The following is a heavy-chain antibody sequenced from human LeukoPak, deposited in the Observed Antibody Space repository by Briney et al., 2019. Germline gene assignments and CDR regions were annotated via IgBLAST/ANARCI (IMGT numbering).Heavy chain of an antibody. J-gene: IGHJ4*02. CDR1: GYTFTNYD. Sequence: ASVKVSCKASGYTFTNYDINWVRQATGQGLEWMGWMNPSSGNTGYAQKFQGRVTITRNTSISTAYMELSSLRSEDTAVYYCARRKYSAYDLFDYWGQGTLVTVSS. CDR3: ARRKYSAYDLFDY. CDR2: MNPSSGNT. D-gene: IGHD5-12*01. V-gene: IGHV1-8*03.